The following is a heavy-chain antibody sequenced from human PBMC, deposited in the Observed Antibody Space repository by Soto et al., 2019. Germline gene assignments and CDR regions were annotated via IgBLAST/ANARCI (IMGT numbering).Heavy chain of an antibody. CDR1: GGSISSGGYS. V-gene: IGHV4-30-2*01. CDR3: ARATYCSSTSCYTDEANWFDP. Sequence: SETLSLTCAVSGGSISSGGYSWSWIRQPPGKGLEWIGYIYHSGSTYYNPPLKSRVTISVDRSKNQFSLKLSSVTAADTAVYYCARATYCSSTSCYTDEANWFDPWGQGTLVTVSS. D-gene: IGHD2-2*02. CDR2: IYHSGST. J-gene: IGHJ5*02.